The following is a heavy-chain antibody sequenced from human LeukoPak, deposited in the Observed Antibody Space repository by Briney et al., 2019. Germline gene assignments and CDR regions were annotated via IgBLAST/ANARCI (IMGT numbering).Heavy chain of an antibody. Sequence: GGSLRLSCAASGFTFSSYSMNWVRQAPGKGLEWVSSISSSSSYIYYADSVKGRFTISRDNAKNSLYVQMNSLGAEDTAVYYCARNLGYCTNGVCPGGYWGQGTLVTVSS. V-gene: IGHV3-21*01. D-gene: IGHD2-8*01. J-gene: IGHJ4*02. CDR1: GFTFSSYS. CDR2: ISSSSSYI. CDR3: ARNLGYCTNGVCPGGY.